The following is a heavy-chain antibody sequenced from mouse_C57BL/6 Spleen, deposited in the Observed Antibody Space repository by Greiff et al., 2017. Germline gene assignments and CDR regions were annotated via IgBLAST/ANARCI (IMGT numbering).Heavy chain of an antibody. CDR2: IYPGDGDT. CDR1: GYAFSSYW. V-gene: IGHV1-80*01. CDR3: ARGRYGDAMDY. D-gene: IGHD1-1*01. Sequence: QVQLKESGAELVKPGASVKISCKASGYAFSSYWMNWVKQRPGKGLEWIGQIYPGDGDTNYNGKFKGKATLTADKSSSTAYMQLSSLTSEDSAVYVCARGRYGDAMDYWGQGTSVTVSS. J-gene: IGHJ4*01.